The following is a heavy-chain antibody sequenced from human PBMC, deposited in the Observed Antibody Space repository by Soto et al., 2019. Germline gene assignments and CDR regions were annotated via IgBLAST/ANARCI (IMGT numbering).Heavy chain of an antibody. V-gene: IGHV4-59*01. J-gene: IGHJ4*02. D-gene: IGHD3-3*01. CDR2: VYYGGST. CDR3: AGEGALATFGVV. CDR1: GDSIRSYY. Sequence: SETLSLTCTVSGDSIRSYYWTWIRQPPGRGLEWIGHVYYGGSTNYNPSLQSRVTISLDTSKNQFSLRLTSMTAADAAVYYCAGEGALATFGVVWGQGTRVNVSS.